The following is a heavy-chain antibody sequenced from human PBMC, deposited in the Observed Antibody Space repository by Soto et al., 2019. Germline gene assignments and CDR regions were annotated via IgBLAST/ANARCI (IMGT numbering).Heavy chain of an antibody. J-gene: IGHJ4*02. CDR3: ATSYGSGYRAFDY. Sequence: QVQLVQSGAELKKPGSSVKVSCKASGDTFSFYTINWVRQAPGLGLEWMGRVNPILSMSNYAQKFQGRVTMTADKSTSPAYMEVRSLRSEDTAFYYCATSYGSGYRAFDYWGQGALCTVSS. V-gene: IGHV1-69*02. CDR1: GDTFSFYT. CDR2: VNPILSMS. D-gene: IGHD3-10*01.